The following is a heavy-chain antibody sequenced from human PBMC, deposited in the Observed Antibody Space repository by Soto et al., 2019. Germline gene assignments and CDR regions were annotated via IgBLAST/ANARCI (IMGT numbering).Heavy chain of an antibody. V-gene: IGHV3-21*01. J-gene: IGHJ4*02. D-gene: IGHD1-26*01. CDR3: AREDGIVGATSAFDY. CDR1: GFTFSTYN. Sequence: EVLLVESGGGLVKPGGSLRLSCAASGFTFSTYNMNWVRQAPGKGLEWVSSINGRGNYIYYTDAVKGRFTISRDNAKTSLYLQMNSLRAEDTAVYSCAREDGIVGATSAFDYWGQGTLVTVSS. CDR2: INGRGNYI.